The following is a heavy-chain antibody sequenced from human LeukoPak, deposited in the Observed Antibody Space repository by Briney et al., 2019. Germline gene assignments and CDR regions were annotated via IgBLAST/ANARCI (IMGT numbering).Heavy chain of an antibody. CDR1: GFTVSSNY. D-gene: IGHD2/OR15-2a*01. CDR2: IYGGGST. J-gene: IGHJ6*02. Sequence: PGGSLRLSCAASGFTVSSNYMSWVRQAPGKGLEWVSVIYGGGSTHYADSVKGRFTISRDNSKNTLYLQMNSLRAEDTAVYYCARAIFYDPSYYYYYGMDVWGQGTTVTVSS. CDR3: ARAIFYDPSYYYYYGMDV. V-gene: IGHV3-66*01.